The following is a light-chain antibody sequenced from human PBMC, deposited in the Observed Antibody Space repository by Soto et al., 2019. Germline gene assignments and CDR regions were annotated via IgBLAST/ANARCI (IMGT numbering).Light chain of an antibody. CDR1: SSNIGAGYE. Sequence: QSVLTQPPSVSGAPGQRVTRSCTGSSSNIGAGYEVHWYQQLPGTAPKLLIYGNSNRPSGVPDRFSGSKSGTSASLAITGLQAEDEADYYCQSYDSSLSGVVFGGGTKVTVL. CDR3: QSYDSSLSGVV. CDR2: GNS. V-gene: IGLV1-40*01. J-gene: IGLJ2*01.